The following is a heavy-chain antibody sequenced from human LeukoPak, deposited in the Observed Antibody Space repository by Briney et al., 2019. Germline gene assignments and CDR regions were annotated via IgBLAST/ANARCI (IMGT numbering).Heavy chain of an antibody. CDR1: GGTFSSYA. V-gene: IGHV1-69*05. CDR2: IIPIFGPA. CDR3: ARVRWLPDPYYFDY. J-gene: IGHJ4*02. D-gene: IGHD5-24*01. Sequence: SVKVSCKASGGTFSSYAISWVRQAPGQGLEWMGRIIPIFGPANYAQKFQGRVTITTDESTSTAYMDLSSLRSEDTAVYYCARVRWLPDPYYFDYWGQGTLVTVSS.